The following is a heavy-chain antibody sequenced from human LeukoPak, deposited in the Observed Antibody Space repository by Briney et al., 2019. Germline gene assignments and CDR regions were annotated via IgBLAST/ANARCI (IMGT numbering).Heavy chain of an antibody. CDR2: IYTSGST. CDR3: ARSGNSGVLNDAFDI. D-gene: IGHD4-23*01. CDR1: GGSISSGSYY. J-gene: IGHJ3*02. V-gene: IGHV4-61*02. Sequence: PSETLSLTCTVSGGSISSGSYYWSWIRQPAGKGLEWVGRIYTSGSTNYNPSLKSRVTISVDTSKNQFSLKLSSVTAADTAVYYCARSGNSGVLNDAFDIWGQGTMVTVSS.